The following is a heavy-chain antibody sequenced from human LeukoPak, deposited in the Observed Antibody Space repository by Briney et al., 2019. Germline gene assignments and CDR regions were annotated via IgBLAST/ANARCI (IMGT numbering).Heavy chain of an antibody. J-gene: IGHJ4*02. D-gene: IGHD3-10*01. Sequence: ASAKVSCKASGYTFTGYYMHWVRQAPGQGLEWMGWINPNSGGTNYAQKFQGRVTMTRDTSISTAYMELSRLRSDDTAVYYCASALTYYYGSEGYWGQGTLVTVSS. V-gene: IGHV1-2*02. CDR1: GYTFTGYY. CDR3: ASALTYYYGSEGY. CDR2: INPNSGGT.